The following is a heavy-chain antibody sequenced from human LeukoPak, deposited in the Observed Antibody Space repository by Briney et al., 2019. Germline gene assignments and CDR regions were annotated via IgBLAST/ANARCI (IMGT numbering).Heavy chain of an antibody. CDR3: ARRFPDGPYWFFDL. V-gene: IGHV4-39*07. D-gene: IGHD1-14*01. CDR2: LYYNGNT. CDR1: GASSSSTPYS. J-gene: IGHJ2*01. Sequence: SETLSLTCTVSGASSSSTPYSWGWIRQSPGKGLEWIGSLYYNGNTYYNPPLKSRVTIVKDASNKQFSLKLTSVTAADTAVYYCARRFPDGPYWFFDLWGRGTTVTVSS.